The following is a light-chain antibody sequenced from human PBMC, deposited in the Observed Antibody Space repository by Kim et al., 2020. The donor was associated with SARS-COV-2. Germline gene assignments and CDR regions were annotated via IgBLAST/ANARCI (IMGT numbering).Light chain of an antibody. CDR3: QVWENTLRT. CDR1: NIGRKS. V-gene: IGLV3-21*01. CDR2: YDS. Sequence: VATGKTARITCGGNNIGRKSIHWYQHKPGQAPVLVIYYDSDRPPGVSERFSASNSGNTATLAISSVEPGDEADYYCQVWENTLRTFGGGTQLTVL. J-gene: IGLJ2*01.